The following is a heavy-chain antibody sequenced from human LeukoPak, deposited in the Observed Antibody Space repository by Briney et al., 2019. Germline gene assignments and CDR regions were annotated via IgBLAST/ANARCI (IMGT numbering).Heavy chain of an antibody. Sequence: GGSLRLSCAASGFTFSSYGMHWVRQAPGKGLEWVAVISYDGSNKYYTDSVKGRFTISRDNSKNTLYLQMNSLRAEDTAVYYCARAFDYSSSSSDYWGQGTLVTVSS. V-gene: IGHV3-30*03. J-gene: IGHJ4*02. CDR1: GFTFSSYG. CDR2: ISYDGSNK. D-gene: IGHD6-6*01. CDR3: ARAFDYSSSSSDY.